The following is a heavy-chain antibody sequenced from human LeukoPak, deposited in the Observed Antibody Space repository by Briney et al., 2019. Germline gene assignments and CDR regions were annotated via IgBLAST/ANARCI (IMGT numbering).Heavy chain of an antibody. CDR3: VKGPRYYYDSSALGAYYFDY. CDR2: ISSNEGST. Sequence: PGGSLRLSCSASGFTFSSYAMHWVRQAPGKGLEYVSAISSNEGSTYYADSVKGRFTISRDNSKNTLYLQMSSLRAEDTAVYYCVKGPRYYYDSSALGAYYFDYWGQGTLVTVSS. D-gene: IGHD3-22*01. CDR1: GFTFSSYA. J-gene: IGHJ4*02. V-gene: IGHV3-64D*06.